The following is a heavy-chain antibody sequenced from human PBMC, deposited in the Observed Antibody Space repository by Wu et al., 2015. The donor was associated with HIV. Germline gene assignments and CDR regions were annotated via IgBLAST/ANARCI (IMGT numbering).Heavy chain of an antibody. CDR2: MNPNSGNT. J-gene: IGHJ6*03. V-gene: IGHV1-8*03. D-gene: IGHD3-3*01. CDR1: GYTFISYD. Sequence: QVQLVQSGAEVKKPGASVKVSCKASGYTFISYDISWVRQATGQGLEWMGWMNPNSGNTGYAQKFQGRVTITRNTSISTAYMELSSLRSEDTAVYYCARVLEGHRAYYDIWSGDSKIYYYYYMDVVGTKGPRSPSP. CDR3: ARVLEGHRAYYDIWSGDSKIYYYYYMDV.